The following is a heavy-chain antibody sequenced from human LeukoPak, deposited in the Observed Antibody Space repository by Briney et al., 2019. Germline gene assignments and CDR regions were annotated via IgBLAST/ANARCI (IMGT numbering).Heavy chain of an antibody. CDR1: GFTFSSYT. J-gene: IGHJ6*02. D-gene: IGHD2-21*01. CDR2: ISSSSSYI. V-gene: IGHV3-21*01. CDR3: AMSLWVQCGMDV. Sequence: PGGSLRLSCAASGFTFSSYTMNWVRQAPGKGLEWVSSISSSSSYIYYVDSVKSRFTISRDNAKTSLYLQMNSMRAEDTAVYYCAMSLWVQCGMDVWGQGTTVTVSS.